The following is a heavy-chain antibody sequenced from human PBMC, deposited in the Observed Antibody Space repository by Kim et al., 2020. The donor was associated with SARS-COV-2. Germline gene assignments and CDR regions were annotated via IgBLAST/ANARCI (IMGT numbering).Heavy chain of an antibody. CDR3: AKVHLEGWLVDY. CDR2: ISGSGGST. V-gene: IGHV3-23*01. Sequence: EGSLRLSCAASGFTFSSYAMSWVRQAPGKGLEWVSAISGSGGSTYYADSVKGRFTISRDNSKNTLYLQMNSLRAEDTAVYYCAKVHLEGWLVDYWGQGTLVTVSS. J-gene: IGHJ4*02. D-gene: IGHD6-19*01. CDR1: GFTFSSYA.